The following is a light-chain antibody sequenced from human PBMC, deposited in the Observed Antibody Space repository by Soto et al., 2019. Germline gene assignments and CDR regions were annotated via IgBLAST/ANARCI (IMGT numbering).Light chain of an antibody. V-gene: IGKV3-11*01. CDR1: QSVSSY. Sequence: EIVLTQSPATLSLSPGNRATLSCRASQSVSSYLAWYQQEPGQAPRLLIYDASNRATGIPARFSGSGSGTDFILTITSLEPEDFAVYYCQQRSNWPSTFGGGTKVEIK. CDR3: QQRSNWPST. CDR2: DAS. J-gene: IGKJ4*01.